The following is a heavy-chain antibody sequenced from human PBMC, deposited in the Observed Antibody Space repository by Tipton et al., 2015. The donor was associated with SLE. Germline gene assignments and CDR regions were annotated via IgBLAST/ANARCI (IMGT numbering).Heavy chain of an antibody. CDR1: GGSISSSSYY. Sequence: LRLSCTVSGGSISSSSYYWGWIRQPPGKGLEWIGSIYYSGSTYYNPSLKSRVTISVDTSKNQFSLKLSSVTAADTAVYYCARDAKCPITSAEYFDLWGRGTQVTVSS. V-gene: IGHV4-39*07. J-gene: IGHJ2*01. CDR3: ARDAKCPITSAEYFDL. CDR2: IYYSGST. D-gene: IGHD5-12*01.